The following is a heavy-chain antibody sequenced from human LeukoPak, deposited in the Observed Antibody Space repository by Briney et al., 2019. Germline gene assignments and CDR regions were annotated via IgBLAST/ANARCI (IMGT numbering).Heavy chain of an antibody. CDR2: IYHSGST. CDR1: GGSISSNYY. V-gene: IGHV4-38-2*02. CDR3: ARSLGAAVNDAFDI. Sequence: SETLSLTCTVSGGSISSNYYWGWVRQPPGKGLEWIGSIYHSGSTSYNPSLKSRVAISVDTSKNQFSLKLNSVTAADTAVYYCARSLGAAVNDAFDIWGQGTMVTVSS. J-gene: IGHJ3*02. D-gene: IGHD6-13*01.